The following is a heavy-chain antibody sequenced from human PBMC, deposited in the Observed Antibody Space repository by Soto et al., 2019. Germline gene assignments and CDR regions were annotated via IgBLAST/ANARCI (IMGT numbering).Heavy chain of an antibody. CDR1: GGSISSSSYY. CDR3: ARGRHCTNGVCYDRDGYNSPPDY. J-gene: IGHJ4*02. D-gene: IGHD2-8*01. V-gene: IGHV4-39*07. CDR2: IYYSGST. Sequence: SETLSLTCTVSGGSISSSSYYWGWIRQPPGKGLEWIGSIYYSGSTYYNPSLKSRVTISVDTSKNQFSLKLSSVTAADTAVYYCARGRHCTNGVCYDRDGYNSPPDYWGQGTLVTVSS.